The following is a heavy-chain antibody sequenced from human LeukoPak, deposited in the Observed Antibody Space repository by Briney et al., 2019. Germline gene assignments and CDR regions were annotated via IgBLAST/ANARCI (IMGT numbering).Heavy chain of an antibody. Sequence: GASVKVSCKASGYTFTCYYMHWVRQAPGQGLEWMGWINPNSGGTNYAQKFQGRVTITRDTSISTAYMELSRLRSDDTAVYYCARDTAMETPHYYYYMDVWGKGTTVTVSS. J-gene: IGHJ6*03. V-gene: IGHV1-2*02. D-gene: IGHD5-18*01. CDR3: ARDTAMETPHYYYYMDV. CDR2: INPNSGGT. CDR1: GYTFTCYY.